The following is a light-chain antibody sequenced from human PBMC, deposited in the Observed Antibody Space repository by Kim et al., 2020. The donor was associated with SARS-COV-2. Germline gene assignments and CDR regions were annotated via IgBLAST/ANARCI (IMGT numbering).Light chain of an antibody. CDR2: SNN. J-gene: IGLJ3*02. V-gene: IGLV1-44*01. CDR1: SSNIGRNT. CDR3: EAWDDSLNGWV. Sequence: GQRVTIPCSGSSSNIGRNTVNWYQQLPGTAPQLLIYSNNQRPSGVPDRFSGSKSGTSASLAISGLQSEDEADYFCEAWDDSLNGWVFGGGTQLTVL.